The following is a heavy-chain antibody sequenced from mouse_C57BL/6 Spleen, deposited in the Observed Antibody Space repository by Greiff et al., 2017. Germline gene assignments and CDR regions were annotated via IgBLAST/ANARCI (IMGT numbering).Heavy chain of an antibody. Sequence: EVHLVESEGGLVQPGSSMKLSCTASGFTFSDYYMAWVRQVPEKGLEWVANINYDGSSTYYLDSLKSRFIISIDNAKNILYLQMSSLKSEDTATYYCARDLDGTRAMDYWGQGTSVTVSS. J-gene: IGHJ4*01. CDR2: INYDGSST. CDR1: GFTFSDYY. D-gene: IGHD2-14*01. CDR3: ARDLDGTRAMDY. V-gene: IGHV5-16*01.